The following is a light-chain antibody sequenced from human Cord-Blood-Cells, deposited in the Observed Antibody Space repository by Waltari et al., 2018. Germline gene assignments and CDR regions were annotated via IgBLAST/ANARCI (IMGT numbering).Light chain of an antibody. V-gene: IGKV1-5*03. CDR3: QQYNSYSFT. CDR2: KAS. Sequence: DIQMTQSPSTLSASVGDRVTITCRPSQSISSWLAWYQQKPGKAPKLLIYKASSLESGVTSRFSGSGSGTEFTLTISSLQPDDFATYYCQQYNSYSFTFGPGTKVDIK. CDR1: QSISSW. J-gene: IGKJ3*01.